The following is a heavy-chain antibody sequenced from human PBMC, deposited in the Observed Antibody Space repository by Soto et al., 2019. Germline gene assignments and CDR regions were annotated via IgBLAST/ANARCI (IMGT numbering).Heavy chain of an antibody. CDR2: IYHTGDT. D-gene: IGHD3-10*01. V-gene: IGHV4-59*08. CDR1: SGPSRSHN. J-gene: IGHJ6*02. CDR3: VRQGIGDLHGLVDV. Sequence: QVQLQQSGPGLVKPSETLSLTCTVSSGPSRSHNWGWIRQPPGGGLEWIGYIYHTGDTSYNPSLSSRVTISADTYTNHISLTLRSVTAADTAVYYCVRQGIGDLHGLVDVWGQGTRVSVSS.